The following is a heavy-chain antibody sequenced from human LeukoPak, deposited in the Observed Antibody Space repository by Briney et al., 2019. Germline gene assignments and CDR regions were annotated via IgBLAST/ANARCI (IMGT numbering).Heavy chain of an antibody. CDR1: GGSLSSYY. CDR2: IHTGGST. D-gene: IGHD6-19*01. Sequence: SETLSLTCTVSGGSLSSYYWSWIRQPAGKGLEWIGRIHTGGSTNYNPPLKSRVTMSVDTSKNQFSLKVTSVTAADAAVYYCARAWQWLPLDSWGQGTLVTVSS. V-gene: IGHV4-4*07. J-gene: IGHJ4*02. CDR3: ARAWQWLPLDS.